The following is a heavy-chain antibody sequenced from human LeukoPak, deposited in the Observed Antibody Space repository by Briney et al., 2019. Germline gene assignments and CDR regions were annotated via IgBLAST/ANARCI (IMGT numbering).Heavy chain of an antibody. Sequence: GGTLRLSCAASGFTFSNAWMSWVRQAPGKGLEWVGRIKSKTDGGTTDYAAPVKGRFTISRDDSKNTLYLQMNSLKTEDTAVYYCTTELYCSSTSCYHFDYWGQGTLVTVSS. V-gene: IGHV3-15*01. CDR3: TTELYCSSTSCYHFDY. J-gene: IGHJ4*02. CDR2: IKSKTDGGTT. CDR1: GFTFSNAW. D-gene: IGHD2-2*01.